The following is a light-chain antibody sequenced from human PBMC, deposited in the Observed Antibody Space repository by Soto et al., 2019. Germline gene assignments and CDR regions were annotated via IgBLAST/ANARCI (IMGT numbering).Light chain of an antibody. Sequence: QSALTQPRSVSGSPGQSVTISCTGTSSDVGNYNYVSWYQQHPGKAPKVMIYDVNKWPSGVPDRFSGSKSGNTASLTISGLQAEDEDDYYCCSYAGSYTWVFGGGTKVTVL. CDR3: CSYAGSYTWV. J-gene: IGLJ3*02. CDR1: SSDVGNYNY. V-gene: IGLV2-11*01. CDR2: DVN.